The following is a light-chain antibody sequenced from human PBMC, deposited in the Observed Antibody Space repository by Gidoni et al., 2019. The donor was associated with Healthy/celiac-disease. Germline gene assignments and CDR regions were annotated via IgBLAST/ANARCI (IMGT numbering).Light chain of an antibody. CDR2: KAS. V-gene: IGKV1-5*03. J-gene: IGKJ1*01. Sequence: DIQMTQSPSTLSASVGDRVTITCRARQSISSWLAWYQQKPGKAPKLLIYKASSLESGVPSRFSGSGSGTEFTLTISSLQPDDLATYYCQQYNSYSLAFGQGTKVEIK. CDR3: QQYNSYSLA. CDR1: QSISSW.